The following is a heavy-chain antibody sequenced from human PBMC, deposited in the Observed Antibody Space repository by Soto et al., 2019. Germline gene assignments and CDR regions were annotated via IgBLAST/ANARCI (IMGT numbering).Heavy chain of an antibody. J-gene: IGHJ5*02. V-gene: IGHV4-61*01. CDR2: IYYSGST. Sequence: PSKPLSLTCTVPGGSVSSGTYYWSWIRQPPGKGLEWIGYIYYSGSTNYNPSLKSRVTISVDMSKNQFSLKLSSVTAADTAVYYCARDKGLSSSTGCLERRFDTWGQGTLVTVSS. CDR3: ARDKGLSSSTGCLERRFDT. CDR1: GGSVSSGTYY. D-gene: IGHD2-2*01.